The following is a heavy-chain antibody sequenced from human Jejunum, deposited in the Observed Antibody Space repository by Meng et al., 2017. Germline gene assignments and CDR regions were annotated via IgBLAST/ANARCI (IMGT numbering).Heavy chain of an antibody. J-gene: IGHJ4*02. D-gene: IGHD3-10*01. CDR3: TTGGNNYGSETYRGY. V-gene: IGHV3-15*01. CDR1: GCTFNDAW. Sequence: GESLKISCAASGCTFNDAWMNWVRQAPGKGLEWVGRIKSKTDGGKTNYPAPVKGRFTISRDDSRNTVFLQMNSLETEDTAVYYCTTGGNNYGSETYRGYWGQGTLVTVSS. CDR2: IKSKTDGGKT.